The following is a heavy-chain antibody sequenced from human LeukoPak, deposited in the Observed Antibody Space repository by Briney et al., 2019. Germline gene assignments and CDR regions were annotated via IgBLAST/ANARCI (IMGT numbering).Heavy chain of an antibody. CDR2: IRYDGSNK. V-gene: IGHV3-30*02. D-gene: IGHD6-19*01. Sequence: GGSLRLSCAASGFTFSSYGMHWVRQAPGKGLEWVAFIRYDGSNKYYADSVKGRFTISRDNSKNTLYLQMNSLRAEDTAVYYCAREGEVAGPRGVDYWGQGTLVTVSS. CDR3: AREGEVAGPRGVDY. J-gene: IGHJ4*02. CDR1: GFTFSSYG.